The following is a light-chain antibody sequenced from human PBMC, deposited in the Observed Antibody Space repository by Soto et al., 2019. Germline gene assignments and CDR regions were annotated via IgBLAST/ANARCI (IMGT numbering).Light chain of an antibody. CDR3: QQYNNWPPT. Sequence: EVVLTQSPATLSLSPGGRATLSCRASQSVGLSLAWYQQKPGQAPRLLIYGASTRATGIPGRFSGSGSGTEFTLTISSLQSEDFAVYYCQQYNNWPPTFGQGTKVDIK. V-gene: IGKV3-15*01. CDR2: GAS. CDR1: QSVGLS. J-gene: IGKJ1*01.